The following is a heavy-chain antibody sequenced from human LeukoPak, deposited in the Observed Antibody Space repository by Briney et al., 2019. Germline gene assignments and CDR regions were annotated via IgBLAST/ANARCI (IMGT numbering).Heavy chain of an antibody. J-gene: IGHJ4*02. D-gene: IGHD3-22*01. V-gene: IGHV5-51*01. CDR3: ARLKGYYDSSGSLFDY. Sequence: GESLKISCKGSGYIFTSYWIGWVRQMPGKGLEWMGIIYPGDSDTRYSPSFQGRVTISADKSISTAYLQWSSLKASDTAMYYCARLKGYYDSSGSLFDYWGQGTLVTVSS. CDR1: GYIFTSYW. CDR2: IYPGDSDT.